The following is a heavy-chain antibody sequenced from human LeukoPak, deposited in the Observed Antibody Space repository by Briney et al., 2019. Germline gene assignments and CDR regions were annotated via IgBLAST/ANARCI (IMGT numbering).Heavy chain of an antibody. CDR3: ARSLGGNSNY. V-gene: IGHV1-46*01. D-gene: IGHD4-23*01. CDR1: GYTFTNYH. J-gene: IGHJ4*02. CDR2: INPSGGST. Sequence: ASVNVSCKASGYTFTNYHVHWVRQAPGQGLEYMGIINPSGGSTSYAQKFQGRVTMTSDTSTGTVYMELSSLRSEDTAVYYCARSLGGNSNYWGQGTLVIVSS.